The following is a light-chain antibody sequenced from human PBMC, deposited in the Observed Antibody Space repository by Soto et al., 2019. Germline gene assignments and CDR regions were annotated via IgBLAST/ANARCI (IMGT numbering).Light chain of an antibody. CDR3: QKYNSAPLT. Sequence: IVMTQSPATLSVSPGERATLSCRASQSINSNLAWYQQKPGQAPRLLMFRASIRATGFPARFSGSGSGTDFTLTISSLQPEDVAAYYCQKYNSAPLTFGGGTKVEIK. V-gene: IGKV3-15*01. CDR2: RAS. J-gene: IGKJ4*01. CDR1: QSINSN.